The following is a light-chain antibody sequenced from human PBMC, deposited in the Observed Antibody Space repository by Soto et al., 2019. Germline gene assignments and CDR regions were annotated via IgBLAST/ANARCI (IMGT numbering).Light chain of an antibody. Sequence: EIVLTQSPATLSLSPGERATLSCRASQSVNNYLAWYQQKPGQAPRRLIYDTSNRATGIPARFSGSGSGTAFPLTISSLEPEDFAVYYFQQRNNWPTFGGGTRVEIK. V-gene: IGKV3-11*01. CDR3: QQRNNWPT. CDR2: DTS. J-gene: IGKJ4*01. CDR1: QSVNNY.